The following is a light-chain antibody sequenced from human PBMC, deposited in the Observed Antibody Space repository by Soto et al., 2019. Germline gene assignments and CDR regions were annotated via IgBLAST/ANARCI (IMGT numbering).Light chain of an antibody. CDR1: SSDVGSYNR. CDR2: EVS. V-gene: IGLV2-18*02. CDR3: SSYTSSSLWV. J-gene: IGLJ3*02. Sequence: QSVLTQPPSVSGSPGQSVTISCTGTSSDVGSYNRVSWYQQPPGTAPKLMIYEVSNRPSGVPDRFSGSKSGNTASLTISGLQAEDEADYYCSSYTSSSLWVFGGGTKLTVL.